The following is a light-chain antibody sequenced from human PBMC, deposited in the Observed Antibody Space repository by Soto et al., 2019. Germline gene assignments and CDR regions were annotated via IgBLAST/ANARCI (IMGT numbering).Light chain of an antibody. V-gene: IGKV1-39*01. Sequence: DIQMTQSPSSLSASLGDRVTITCRASQSISNYLNWYQQKPGKAPNLLIYGASSLQTGVPSRFSGSGSGTDFTLTISSLQPEDFATYYCQQSYTTPRTFGQGTKLEIK. J-gene: IGKJ2*01. CDR1: QSISNY. CDR3: QQSYTTPRT. CDR2: GAS.